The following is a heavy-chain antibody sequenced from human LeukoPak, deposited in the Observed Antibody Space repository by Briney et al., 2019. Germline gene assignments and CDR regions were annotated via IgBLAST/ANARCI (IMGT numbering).Heavy chain of an antibody. CDR3: ARDRGDGYNEPFDY. J-gene: IGHJ4*02. Sequence: KPSETLSLTCTVSGGSISSGSYYWSWIRQPAGKGLEWIGRIYTSGSTNYNPSLKSRVTISVDTSKNQFSLKLSSVTAADTAVYYCARDRGDGYNEPFDYWGQGTLVTVSS. D-gene: IGHD5-24*01. V-gene: IGHV4-61*02. CDR2: IYTSGST. CDR1: GGSISSGSYY.